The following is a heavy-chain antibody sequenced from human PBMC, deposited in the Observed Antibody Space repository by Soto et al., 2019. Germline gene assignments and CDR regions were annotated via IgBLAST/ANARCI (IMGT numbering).Heavy chain of an antibody. Sequence: QVQLQESGPGLVKPSGTLSLTCAVSGGSISSSNWWSWVRQPPGKGLEWIGEIYHSGSTNYNPSLTRRVTISVDKSKNQFSLKLSSVTAADTAVYYCARDQLWFGDFNTWGMDVWGQGTTVTVSS. D-gene: IGHD3-10*01. CDR3: ARDQLWFGDFNTWGMDV. CDR2: IYHSGST. V-gene: IGHV4-4*02. CDR1: GGSISSSNW. J-gene: IGHJ6*02.